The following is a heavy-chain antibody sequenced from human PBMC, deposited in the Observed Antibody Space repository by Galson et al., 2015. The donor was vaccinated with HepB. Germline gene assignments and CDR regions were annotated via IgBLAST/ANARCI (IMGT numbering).Heavy chain of an antibody. CDR1: GFTVSGKD. Sequence: SLRLSCAASGFTVSGKDMNWVRQAPGKGLEWVSVIYSGGTTYYADSVKGRFTISRDSSNNTLYLQMNSLRAEDAAVYYCARERRFGVVMGAFDVWGQGTVVTVSS. J-gene: IGHJ3*01. D-gene: IGHD3-3*01. CDR3: ARERRFGVVMGAFDV. CDR2: IYSGGTT. V-gene: IGHV3-53*01.